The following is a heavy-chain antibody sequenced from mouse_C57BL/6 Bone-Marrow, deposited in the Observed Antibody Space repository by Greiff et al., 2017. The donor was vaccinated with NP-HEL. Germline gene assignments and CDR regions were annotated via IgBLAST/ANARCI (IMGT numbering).Heavy chain of an antibody. CDR1: GFTFSSYG. J-gene: IGHJ2*01. Sequence: EVQGVESGGDLVKPGGSLKLSCAASGFTFSSYGMSWVRQTPDKRLEWVATISSGGSYTYYPDSVKGRFTISRDNAKNTLYLQRSSLTSEDTAMYYCARHAGGQGTTLTVSS. V-gene: IGHV5-6*01. CDR2: ISSGGSYT. CDR3: ARHA.